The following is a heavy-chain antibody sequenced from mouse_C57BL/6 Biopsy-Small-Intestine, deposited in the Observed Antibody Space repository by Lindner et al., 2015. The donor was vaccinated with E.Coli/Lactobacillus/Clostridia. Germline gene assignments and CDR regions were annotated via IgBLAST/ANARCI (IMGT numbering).Heavy chain of an antibody. D-gene: IGHD1-1*01. CDR3: TRDYYGSSHFAY. CDR1: GYTFTDYE. CDR2: VDPETGGN. J-gene: IGHJ3*01. V-gene: IGHV1-15*01. Sequence: VQLQESGAELVRPGASVTLSCKASGYTFTDYEMHWVKQTPVHGLEWIGAVDPETGGNAYSQNFKDKAILTADKSSGTAYMELRSLTSEDSAVYYCTRDYYGSSHFAYWGQGTLVTVSA.